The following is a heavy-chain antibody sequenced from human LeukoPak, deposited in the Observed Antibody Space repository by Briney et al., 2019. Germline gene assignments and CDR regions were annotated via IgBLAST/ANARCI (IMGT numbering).Heavy chain of an antibody. CDR3: SRFGETYWFDP. J-gene: IGHJ5*02. V-gene: IGHV3-66*01. Sequence: GGSLRLSCAASGFTFRNYGMSWVRQAPGKGLEWVSVIYSGGSTYYADSVKGRFTISRDNSKNTLYLQMNSLRAEDTAVYFCSRFGETYWFDPWGQGTLVTVSS. D-gene: IGHD3-10*01. CDR2: IYSGGST. CDR1: GFTFRNYG.